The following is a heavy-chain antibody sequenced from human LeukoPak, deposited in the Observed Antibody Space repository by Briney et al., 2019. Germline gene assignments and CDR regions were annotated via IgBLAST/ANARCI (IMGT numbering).Heavy chain of an antibody. D-gene: IGHD6-13*01. CDR2: MNPNSGNT. V-gene: IGHV1-8*02. J-gene: IGHJ3*02. CDR1: GYTFATYN. CDR3: ARQQQRGDAFDI. Sequence: ASVKVSCKASGYTFATYNINWVRQATGQGREWMGWMNPNSGNTGYGPKFQGRVTMTRDTSITTAYMELSSLGSEDTAVYYCARQQQRGDAFDIWGQGTIVAVSS.